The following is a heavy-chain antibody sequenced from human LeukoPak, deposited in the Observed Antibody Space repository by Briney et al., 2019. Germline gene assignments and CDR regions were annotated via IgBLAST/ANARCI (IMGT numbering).Heavy chain of an antibody. CDR2: IDVRGVTI. Sequence: GGSLRLSCAASGFTFSDYYMTWIRQAPGKGREGVAYIDVRGVTILYADSVKGRFTISRDSAKNSLYLQMNRLRAEDTAVYYCTREDNVWNLLYNYYMDVWGKGTTVTVSS. CDR1: GFTFSDYY. V-gene: IGHV3-11*01. CDR3: TREDNVWNLLYNYYMDV. J-gene: IGHJ6*03. D-gene: IGHD1-1*01.